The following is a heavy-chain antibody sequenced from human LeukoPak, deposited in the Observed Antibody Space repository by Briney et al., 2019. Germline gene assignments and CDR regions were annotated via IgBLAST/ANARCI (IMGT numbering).Heavy chain of an antibody. V-gene: IGHV4-34*01. J-gene: IGHJ4*02. CDR1: GFTFSSYA. CDR2: INHSGST. Sequence: GSLRLSCAASGFTFSSYAMSWIRQPPGKGLEWIGEINHSGSTNYNPSLKSRVTISVDTSKNQFSLKLSSVTAADTAVYYCARTRYYDFWSGYYGPKHKDYVHYFDYWGQGTLVTVSS. D-gene: IGHD3-3*01. CDR3: ARTRYYDFWSGYYGPKHKDYVHYFDY.